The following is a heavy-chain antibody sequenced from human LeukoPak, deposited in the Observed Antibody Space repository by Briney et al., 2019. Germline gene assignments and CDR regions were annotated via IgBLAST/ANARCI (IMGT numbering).Heavy chain of an antibody. D-gene: IGHD3-22*01. CDR1: GFTFSSYS. Sequence: PGGSLRLSCAASGFTFSSYSMNLVRQAPGKGLEWVSSISSSSSYIYYADSVKGRFTISRDNAKDSLYLQMNSLRAEDTAVYYCARGYYYDSSGYWNWFDPWGQGTLVTVSS. CDR3: ARGYYYDSSGYWNWFDP. J-gene: IGHJ5*02. V-gene: IGHV3-21*01. CDR2: ISSSSSYI.